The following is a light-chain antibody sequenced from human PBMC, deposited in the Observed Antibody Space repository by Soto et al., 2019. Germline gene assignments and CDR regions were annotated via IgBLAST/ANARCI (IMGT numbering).Light chain of an antibody. CDR1: QSISSN. CDR2: GAS. J-gene: IGKJ2*01. V-gene: IGKV3-15*01. CDR3: QQSYSTPHT. Sequence: EIVMTQSPATLSVSPGERATLSCRASQSISSNLAWYQQKPGQAPRLLIYGASSLQSGVPSRFSGSGSGTDFTLTISSLQPEDFATYYCQQSYSTPHTFGQGTKLEIK.